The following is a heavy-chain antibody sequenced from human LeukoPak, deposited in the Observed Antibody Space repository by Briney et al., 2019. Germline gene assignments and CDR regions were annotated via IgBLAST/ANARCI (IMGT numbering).Heavy chain of an antibody. CDR2: ISSSSSTI. V-gene: IGHV3-48*04. Sequence: GGSLRLSCAASGFTSSSYSMNWVRQAPGKGLEWVSYISSSSSTIYYADSVKGRFTISRDNAKNSLYLQMNSLRAEDTAVYYCARDGAVAGTPFDYWGQGTLVTVSS. CDR3: ARDGAVAGTPFDY. J-gene: IGHJ4*02. D-gene: IGHD6-19*01. CDR1: GFTSSSYS.